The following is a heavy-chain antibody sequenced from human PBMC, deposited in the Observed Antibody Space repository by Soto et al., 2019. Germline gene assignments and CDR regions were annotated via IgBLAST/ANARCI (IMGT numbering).Heavy chain of an antibody. J-gene: IGHJ6*03. V-gene: IGHV3-33*01. CDR2: IWYDGSNK. Sequence: QVQLVESGGGVVQPGRSLRLSCAASGFTFSSYGMHWVRQAPGKGLEWVAVIWYDGSNKYYADSVKGRFTISRDNSKNTLYLQMNSLSAEDTAVYYCARDYGYCSSTSCYAFPPYYYYMDVWGKGTTVTVSS. CDR3: ARDYGYCSSTSCYAFPPYYYYMDV. CDR1: GFTFSSYG. D-gene: IGHD2-2*03.